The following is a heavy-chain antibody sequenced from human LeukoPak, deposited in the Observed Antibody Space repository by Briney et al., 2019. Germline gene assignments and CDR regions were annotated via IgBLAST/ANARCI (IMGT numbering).Heavy chain of an antibody. CDR3: TRVTYYYDNSGYFHFDS. CDR1: GFTFGDYA. D-gene: IGHD3-22*01. Sequence: QSGGSLRLSCTTSGFTFGDYAMSWVRQAPGKGLEWVSFIRGKAHGGTTEYAASVKGRFSSSRDDSKSIAYLQMNSLKTEDTAVYFCTRVTYYYDNSGYFHFDSWGQGSLVTVSS. CDR2: IRGKAHGGTT. V-gene: IGHV3-49*04. J-gene: IGHJ4*02.